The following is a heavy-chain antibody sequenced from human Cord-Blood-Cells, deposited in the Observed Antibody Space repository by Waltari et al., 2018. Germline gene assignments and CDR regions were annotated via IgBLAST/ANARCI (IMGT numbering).Heavy chain of an antibody. CDR1: GFTFSSYA. J-gene: IGHJ3*02. Sequence: EVQLLESGGGLVQPGGSLRLSCAASGFTFSSYAMSWVRQAPGKGLEWVSAISGSGGSTYYADSVKGRFTISRDNSKNTLYPQMNSLRAEDTAVYYCAKDITSYDFWSGSKRSDAFDIWGQGTMVTVSS. CDR2: ISGSGGST. CDR3: AKDITSYDFWSGSKRSDAFDI. D-gene: IGHD3-3*01. V-gene: IGHV3-23*01.